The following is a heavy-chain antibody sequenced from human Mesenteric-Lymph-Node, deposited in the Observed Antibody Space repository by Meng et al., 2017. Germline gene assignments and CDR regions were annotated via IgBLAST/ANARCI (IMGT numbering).Heavy chain of an antibody. CDR2: ISDGASST. CDR1: GFAFDTYT. CDR3: EKGGWLDD. D-gene: IGHD5-24*01. V-gene: IGHV3-23*01. J-gene: IGHJ4*02. Sequence: GESLKISCVASGFAFDTYTMTWVRQGPGKGLEWVSAISDGASSTYYADSVKGRFTNSRDDSKNTLYLQMSSLRDEDTDIYYCEKGGWLDDWGQGTLVTVSS.